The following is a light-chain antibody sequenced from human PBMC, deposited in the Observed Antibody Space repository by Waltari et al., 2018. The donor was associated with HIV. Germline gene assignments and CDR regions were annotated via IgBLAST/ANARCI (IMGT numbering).Light chain of an antibody. CDR2: GAS. V-gene: IGKV3-20*01. CDR3: QQYGGSPT. CDR1: QTISDDY. J-gene: IGKJ1*01. Sequence: EIVLTQSPATLSLSPGDRATLSCRASQTISDDYVAWYQQKPGQPPRLLIYGASNRATGIPDRVSGRGSGTDFTLTISRLETEDFALFYCQQYGGSPTFGQGTKV.